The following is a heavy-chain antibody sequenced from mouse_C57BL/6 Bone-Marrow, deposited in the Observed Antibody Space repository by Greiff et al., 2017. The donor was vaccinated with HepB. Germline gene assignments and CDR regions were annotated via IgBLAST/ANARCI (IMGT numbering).Heavy chain of an antibody. CDR1: GFTFSDYG. Sequence: EVQGVESGGGLVKPGGSLKLSCAASGFTFSDYGMHWVRQAPEKGLGWVAYISSGSSTIYYADTVKGRFTISRDNAKNTLYLQVTSLRSEDTAMYCWGLDYNGSSGWYFGVWGTGNTVTGSS. D-gene: IGHD1-1*01. CDR3: GLDYNGSSGWYFGV. J-gene: IGHJ1*03. V-gene: IGHV5-17*01. CDR2: ISSGSSTI.